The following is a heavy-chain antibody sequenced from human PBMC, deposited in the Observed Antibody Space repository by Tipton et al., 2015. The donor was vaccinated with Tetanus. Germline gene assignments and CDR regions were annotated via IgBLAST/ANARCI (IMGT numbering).Heavy chain of an antibody. CDR2: IYYSGST. V-gene: IGHV4-31*02. J-gene: IGHJ4*02. CDR1: GGSISSGGYY. CDR3: ARIAKLAFYFDY. Sequence: LRLSCTVSGGSISSGGYYWSWIRQHPGKGLEWIGYIYYSGSTYYNPSLKSRVTISVDTSKNQFSLKLSPVTAADTAVYYCARIAKLAFYFDYWGQGTLVTVSS. D-gene: IGHD3-3*02.